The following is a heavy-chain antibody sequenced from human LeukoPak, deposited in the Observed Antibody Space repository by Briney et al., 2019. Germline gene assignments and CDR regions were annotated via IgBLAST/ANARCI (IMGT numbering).Heavy chain of an antibody. J-gene: IGHJ6*02. CDR1: GYTFTSYD. CDR2: MNPNSGNT. Sequence: ASVRVFSKASGYTFTSYDINWVRQATGQGLEWMGWMNPNSGNTGYARKFQGRVTMTRNTSISTAYMELSSLRSEDTAVYYCARTRITIFGVVIIHYYGMDVRGQGTTVTVSS. D-gene: IGHD3-3*01. CDR3: ARTRITIFGVVIIHYYGMDV. V-gene: IGHV1-8*01.